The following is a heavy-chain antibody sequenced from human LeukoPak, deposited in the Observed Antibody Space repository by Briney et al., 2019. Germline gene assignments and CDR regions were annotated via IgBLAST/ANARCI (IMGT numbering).Heavy chain of an antibody. Sequence: PSETLSLTCTVSGGSISSYYWSWIRQPPGKGLEWIGYIHYSGSTNYNPSLKSRLTISVETSKNQFSLKLSSVTAADTAVYYCARGNYYDSSTYYRAFDIWGQGTMVTVSS. J-gene: IGHJ3*02. CDR1: GGSISSYY. CDR2: IHYSGST. D-gene: IGHD3-22*01. CDR3: ARGNYYDSSTYYRAFDI. V-gene: IGHV4-59*01.